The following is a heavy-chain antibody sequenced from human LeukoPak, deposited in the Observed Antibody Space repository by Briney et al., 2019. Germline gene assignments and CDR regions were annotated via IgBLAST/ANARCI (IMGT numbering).Heavy chain of an antibody. CDR3: AREGDYYGSGSRIYYMDV. D-gene: IGHD3-10*01. V-gene: IGHV4-61*02. J-gene: IGHJ6*03. Sequence: SQTLSLTCTVSGGSISSGSYYWSWIRQPAGKGLEWIGRIYTSGSTNYNPSLKSRVTISVDTSKNQFSLKLSSVTAADTAVYYCAREGDYYGSGSRIYYMDVWGKGTTVTISS. CDR2: IYTSGST. CDR1: GGSISSGSYY.